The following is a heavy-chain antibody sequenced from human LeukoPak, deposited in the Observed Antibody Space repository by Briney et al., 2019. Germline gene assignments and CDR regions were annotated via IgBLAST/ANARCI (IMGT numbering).Heavy chain of an antibody. J-gene: IGHJ3*02. CDR2: TRSGGSGT. V-gene: IGHV3-23*01. CDR3: AKDPGLDAFDI. CDR1: GFTFSSYA. D-gene: IGHD3-22*01. Sequence: GGSLGLSCAASGFTFSSYAMSWVRQAPGKGLEWVSATRSGGSGTHYADSVKGRFTISRDSSNNTLSLQMNSLRAEDTAVYFCAKDPGLDAFDIWGQGTMVTVSS.